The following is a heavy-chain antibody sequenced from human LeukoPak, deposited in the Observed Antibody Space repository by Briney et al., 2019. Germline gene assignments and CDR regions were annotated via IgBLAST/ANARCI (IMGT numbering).Heavy chain of an antibody. J-gene: IGHJ6*03. D-gene: IGHD2-2*02. CDR3: AREYRYCSSTSCYKRYMDV. Sequence: SETLSLTCTVSGGSISSSSYYWGWIRQPPGKGLEWIGSIYYSGSTYYNPSLKSRVTISVDTSKNQFSLKLSSVTAADTAVYYCAREYRYCSSTSCYKRYMDVWGKGTTVTVSS. CDR1: GGSISSSSYY. CDR2: IYYSGST. V-gene: IGHV4-39*02.